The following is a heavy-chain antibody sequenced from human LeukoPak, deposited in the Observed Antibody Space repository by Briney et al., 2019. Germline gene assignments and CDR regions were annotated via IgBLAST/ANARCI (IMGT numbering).Heavy chain of an antibody. CDR3: ARGPGDILTGYSPVY. CDR1: GGSFSGYY. Sequence: SETLSLTCAVYGGSFSGYYWSWLRQPPGKGLEWIGEINHSGSTNYNPSPKSRVTISVDTSKNQFPLKLSSVTAADTAVYYCARGPGDILTGYSPVYWGQGTLVTVSS. V-gene: IGHV4-34*01. J-gene: IGHJ4*02. D-gene: IGHD3-9*01. CDR2: INHSGST.